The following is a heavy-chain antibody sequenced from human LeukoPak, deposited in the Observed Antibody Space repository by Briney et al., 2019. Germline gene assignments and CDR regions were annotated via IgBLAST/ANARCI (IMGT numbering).Heavy chain of an antibody. J-gene: IGHJ4*02. CDR1: GGSISSYY. V-gene: IGHV4-59*01. CDR3: ARRAGWWSAFDY. Sequence: MASETLSLTCTVSGGSISSYYWSWIRQPPGKGLEWIGYIYYSGSTNYNPSLKSRVTISVDTSKNQFSLKLSSVTAADTAVYYCARRAGWWSAFDYWGQGTLVTVSS. D-gene: IGHD2-15*01. CDR2: IYYSGST.